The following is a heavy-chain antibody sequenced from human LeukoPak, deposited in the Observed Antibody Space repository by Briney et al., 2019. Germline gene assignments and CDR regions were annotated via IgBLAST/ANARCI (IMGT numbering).Heavy chain of an antibody. CDR1: GYTFTSYG. J-gene: IGHJ3*01. V-gene: IGHV1-18*01. D-gene: IGHD1-7*01. CDR2: ISAYNGNT. Sequence: ASVKVSCKDSGYTFTSYGISWVQQAPGQGLEWMGWISAYNGNTQYAQEFQGRVTMTTDTSTSTAYMDLRSLRSDDTAVYYCARDWNYAYDLWGQETMVTVSS. CDR3: ARDWNYAYDL.